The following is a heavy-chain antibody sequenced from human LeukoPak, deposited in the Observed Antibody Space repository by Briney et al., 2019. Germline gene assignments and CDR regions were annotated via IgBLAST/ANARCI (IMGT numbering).Heavy chain of an antibody. J-gene: IGHJ6*03. CDR3: ARQMRDYYASGSQPRYYYYYMDV. Sequence: GGSLRLSCAASGFTFSSYAMHWVRQAPGKGLEWVAVISYDGSNKYYADSVKGRFTISRDNSKNTLYLQMNSLRAADTAVFYCARQMRDYYASGSQPRYYYYYMDVWGKGTTVTVSS. D-gene: IGHD3-10*01. V-gene: IGHV3-30-3*01. CDR1: GFTFSSYA. CDR2: ISYDGSNK.